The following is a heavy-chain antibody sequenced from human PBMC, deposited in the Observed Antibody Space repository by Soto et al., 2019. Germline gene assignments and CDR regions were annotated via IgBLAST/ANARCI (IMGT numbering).Heavy chain of an antibody. CDR1: GYTFTGYY. CDR2: INPNSGCT. V-gene: IGHV1-2*02. J-gene: IGHJ5*02. CDR3: ARGTRDYDFWSGPPAEYNWFDP. D-gene: IGHD3-3*01. Sequence: ASVKVSCKASGYTFTGYYMHWVRQAPGQGLEWMGWINPNSGCTNYAQKFQGRVTITADESTSTAYMELSSLRSEDTAVYYCARGTRDYDFWSGPPAEYNWFDPWGQGTLVTVSS.